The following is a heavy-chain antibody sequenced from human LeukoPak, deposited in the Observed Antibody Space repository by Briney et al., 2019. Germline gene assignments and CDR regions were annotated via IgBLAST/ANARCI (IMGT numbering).Heavy chain of an antibody. J-gene: IGHJ4*02. CDR2: IYSGGST. CDR3: ARVPSGLRKFDY. V-gene: IGHV3-66*01. D-gene: IGHD3-10*01. Sequence: PGGSLRLSCAASGFTVSSNYMSWVRQAPGKGLEWVSVIYSGGSTYYADSVKGRFTISRDNSKNTLYLQMNSLRAEDTAVYYCARVPSGLRKFDYWGQGTLVTVSS. CDR1: GFTVSSNY.